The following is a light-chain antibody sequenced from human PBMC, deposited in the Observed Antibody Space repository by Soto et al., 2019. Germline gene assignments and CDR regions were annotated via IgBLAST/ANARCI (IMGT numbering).Light chain of an antibody. J-gene: IGKJ1*01. CDR1: QSVTFR. CDR3: QQYNRLWT. V-gene: IGKV1-5*01. Sequence: DIQMTQSPSSLSASVGDSVTITCRASQSVTFRLAWYQQKPGKGPKLLISDASNLERGVPSRFSGGGFGTEFTLTISSLQPEDFATYYCQQYNRLWTFGQGTKLEIK. CDR2: DAS.